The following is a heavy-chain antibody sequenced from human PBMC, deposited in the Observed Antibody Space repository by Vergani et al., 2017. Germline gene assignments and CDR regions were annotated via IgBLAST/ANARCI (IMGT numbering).Heavy chain of an antibody. J-gene: IGHJ4*02. CDR2: ISGSGGST. V-gene: IGHV3-23*01. CDR3: AKAPGTTWRGPYYFDY. D-gene: IGHD1-7*01. Sequence: EVQLLESGGGLVQPGGSLRLSCAASGFTFSRYAMSWVRQAPGKGLEWVSAISGSGGSTYYADYVKGRFTISRDNSKNALYLQMNSLRAEDTAVYYCAKAPGTTWRGPYYFDYWGQGTLVTVSS. CDR1: GFTFSRYA.